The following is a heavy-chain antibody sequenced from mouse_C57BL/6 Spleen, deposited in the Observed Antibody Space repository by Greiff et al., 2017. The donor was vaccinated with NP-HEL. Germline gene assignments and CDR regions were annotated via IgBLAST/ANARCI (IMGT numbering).Heavy chain of an antibody. D-gene: IGHD1-1*01. CDR2: INPNNGGT. CDR1: GYTFTDYN. V-gene: IGHV1-22*01. Sequence: VQLQQSGPELVKPGASVKMSCKASGYTFTDYNMHWVKQSHGKSLEWIGYINPNNGGTSYNQKFKGKATLTVNKSSSTAYMELRSLTSEDSAVYYCAIPHYYGSSYHYWGQGTTLTVSS. CDR3: AIPHYYGSSYHY. J-gene: IGHJ2*01.